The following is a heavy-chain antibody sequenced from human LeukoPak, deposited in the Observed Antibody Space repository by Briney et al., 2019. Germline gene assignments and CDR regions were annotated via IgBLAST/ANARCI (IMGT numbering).Heavy chain of an antibody. J-gene: IGHJ5*02. Sequence: SETLSLTCAVSGFPISSGFSWSWLRQSPGKGLEWIASISYSATTYYKPSLESRLFISADTSNNQFSVRLTSVTAADTAVYYCARVGAVPGIDPWGRGMLVTVSS. D-gene: IGHD3-16*01. CDR2: ISYSATT. CDR1: GFPISSGFS. CDR3: ARVGAVPGIDP. V-gene: IGHV4-38-2*01.